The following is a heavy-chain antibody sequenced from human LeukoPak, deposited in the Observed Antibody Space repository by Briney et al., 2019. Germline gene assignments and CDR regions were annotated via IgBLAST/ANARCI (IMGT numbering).Heavy chain of an antibody. CDR2: ITGNTGST. Sequence: PGGSLRLSCAASGFTFSSNATSWVRQAPGKGLEWVSVITGNTGSTYYADSVKGRFTISRDTSKNTLSLQMNSLRAEDTAVYYCAKDAVAPGSGGDYFDYWGQGTLVTVSS. CDR1: GFTFSSNA. V-gene: IGHV3-23*01. CDR3: AKDAVAPGSGGDYFDY. D-gene: IGHD3-10*01. J-gene: IGHJ4*02.